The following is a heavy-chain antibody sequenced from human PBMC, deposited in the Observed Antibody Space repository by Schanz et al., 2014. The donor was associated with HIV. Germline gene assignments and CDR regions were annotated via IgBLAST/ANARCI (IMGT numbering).Heavy chain of an antibody. Sequence: QVQLVQSGAEVKKPGASVKVSCKASGYIFTSYYMHWVRQAPGQGLEWMGWINPNSGGTNLAQKFEGRVTMTIDRSITTASMELSRLNSDDTAMYFCTRLHYYYDRSGFSFDCWGQGTLVTVSS. V-gene: IGHV1-2*02. J-gene: IGHJ4*02. CDR3: TRLHYYYDRSGFSFDC. CDR2: INPNSGGT. CDR1: GYIFTSYY. D-gene: IGHD3-22*01.